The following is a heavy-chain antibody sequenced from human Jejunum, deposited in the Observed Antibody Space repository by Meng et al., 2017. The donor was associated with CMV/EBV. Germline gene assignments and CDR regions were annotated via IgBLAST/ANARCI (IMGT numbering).Heavy chain of an antibody. CDR3: ARGHGGDGYNFGFDP. CDR2: IRWNDEK. V-gene: IGHV2-5*01. CDR1: GFSLNTGSGG. D-gene: IGHD5-24*01. J-gene: IGHJ5*02. Sequence: GFSLNTGSGGVGWIRQTPGKAPEWLALIRWNDEKRYSPSLSSRLTVTKDISKNQVVLTVTNLDPEDAATYFCARGHGGDGYNFGFDPRGPGILVTVSS.